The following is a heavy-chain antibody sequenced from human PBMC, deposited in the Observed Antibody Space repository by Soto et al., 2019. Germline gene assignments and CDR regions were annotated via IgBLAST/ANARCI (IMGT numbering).Heavy chain of an antibody. Sequence: SETLSLTCTVSGGSISSYYWSWIRQPPGKGLEWIGSIYSSGSTLDNPSLKSRVSISVDTSKNQFSLKLNSVTAADTAVYYCARDLWGYCGTDCYPLDVWGQGTTVTVSS. CDR1: GGSISSYY. V-gene: IGHV4-59*01. CDR3: ARDLWGYCGTDCYPLDV. J-gene: IGHJ6*02. D-gene: IGHD2-21*02. CDR2: IYSSGST.